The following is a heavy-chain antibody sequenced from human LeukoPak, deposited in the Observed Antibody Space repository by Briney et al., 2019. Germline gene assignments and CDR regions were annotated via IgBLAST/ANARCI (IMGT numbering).Heavy chain of an antibody. CDR2: ISAYNGNT. J-gene: IGHJ4*02. D-gene: IGHD3-9*01. CDR3: ARLERYFDWSTYDY. CDR1: GYTFTSSG. Sequence: ASVKVSCKASGYTFTSSGISWVRQAPGQGLEWMGWISAYNGNTNYAQKLQGRVTMTTNTSTSTAYMELRSLRSDDTAVYYCARLERYFDWSTYDYWGQGTLVTVSS. V-gene: IGHV1-18*01.